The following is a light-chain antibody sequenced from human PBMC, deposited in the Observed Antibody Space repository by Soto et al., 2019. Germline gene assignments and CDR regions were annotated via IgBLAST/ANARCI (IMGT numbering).Light chain of an antibody. CDR1: QTISSW. Sequence: DIQMTQSPSTLSASVGDRVTITCRASQTISSWLAWYQQKPGKAPKLLIYAASTLESGVSSRFSGSGSGTEFTLTISSLQPDDFATYYCQQYNSYGTFGQGTRLEIK. J-gene: IGKJ5*01. V-gene: IGKV1-5*01. CDR3: QQYNSYGT. CDR2: AAS.